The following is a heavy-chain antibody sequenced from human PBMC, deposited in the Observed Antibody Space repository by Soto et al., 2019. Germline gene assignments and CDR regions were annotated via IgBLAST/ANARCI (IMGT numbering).Heavy chain of an antibody. CDR2: MSSSGDS. CDR3: ARSSLTFFGGPVPDFHF. D-gene: IGHD3-3*01. CDR1: GASVSHYF. V-gene: IGHV4-4*09. Sequence: PWETLSLTCDVSGASVSHYFWSCIRHPPGKWLEWLGYMSSSGDSISNPALKSRITISLDMSRNHVSLNLSSLTVADTAVYYCARSSLTFFGGPVPDFHFWGPATLVTVSS. J-gene: IGHJ4*02.